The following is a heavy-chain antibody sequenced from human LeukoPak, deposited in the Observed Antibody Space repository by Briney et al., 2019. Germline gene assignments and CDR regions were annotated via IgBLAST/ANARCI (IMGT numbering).Heavy chain of an antibody. CDR3: ARGNLGGSDY. CDR2: IYTSGST. V-gene: IGHV4-61*02. Sequence: SQTLSLTCTVSGGSINSGSYYWSWIRQPAGKGLEWIGRIYTSGSTNYNPSLKSRVTISVDTSKNQFSLKLSSVTAADTAVYYCARGNLGGSDYWGQGTLVTVSS. J-gene: IGHJ4*02. CDR1: GGSINSGSYY. D-gene: IGHD2/OR15-2a*01.